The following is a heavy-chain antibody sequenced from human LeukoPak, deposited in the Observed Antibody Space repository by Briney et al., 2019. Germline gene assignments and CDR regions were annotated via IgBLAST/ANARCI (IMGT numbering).Heavy chain of an antibody. J-gene: IGHJ4*02. CDR1: GFTVSSNE. V-gene: IGHV3-21*05. CDR2: ISSSSRYT. Sequence: GGSLRLSCAASGFTVSSNEMSWVRQAPGKGLEWVSYISSSSRYTFYVDSVKGRFTISRDNAKNSLYLQMNSLRVEDTAVYYCARDEARGYDFRPQDHWGQGTLVSVSS. CDR3: ARDEARGYDFRPQDH. D-gene: IGHD3-3*01.